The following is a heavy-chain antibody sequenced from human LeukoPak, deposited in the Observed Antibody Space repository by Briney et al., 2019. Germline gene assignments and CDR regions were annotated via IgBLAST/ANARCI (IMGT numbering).Heavy chain of an antibody. J-gene: IGHJ6*03. CDR2: ISSSGSTI. CDR1: GFTFSSYE. Sequence: GGSLILSCAASGFTFSSYEMNWVRQAPGKGLEWVSYISSSGSTIYYADSVKGRFTISRDNAKNSLYLQMNSLRAEDTAVYYCARHPTVTYYYYYYYMDVWGKGTTVTVSS. D-gene: IGHD4-17*01. V-gene: IGHV3-48*03. CDR3: ARHPTVTYYYYYYYMDV.